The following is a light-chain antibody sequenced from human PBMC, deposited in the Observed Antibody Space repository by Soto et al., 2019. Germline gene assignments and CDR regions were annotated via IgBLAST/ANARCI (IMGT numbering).Light chain of an antibody. V-gene: IGKV3-20*01. CDR2: GAS. CDR1: QSVSNNY. CDR3: PQYGSSGT. J-gene: IGKJ1*01. Sequence: EIVLTQSPGTLSLPTGERATLSCRASQSVSNNYLAWYQQKPGQAPRLLIYGASNRATGIPDRFSGSGSGTDFTLTISRLEPEDFAVYYCPQYGSSGTFGQGTKVDSK.